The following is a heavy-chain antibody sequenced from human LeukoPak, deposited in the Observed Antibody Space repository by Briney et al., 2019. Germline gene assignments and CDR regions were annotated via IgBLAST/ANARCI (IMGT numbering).Heavy chain of an antibody. CDR1: GGSISSYY. CDR2: IYYSGST. CDR3: ARGVENPVWFDP. Sequence: SETLSLTCTVSGGSISSYYWSWIRQPPGQGLEWIGYIYYSGSTNYNPSLKSRVTISVDTSKNQFSLKLSSVTAADTAVYYCARGVENPVWFDPWGQGTLVTVSS. J-gene: IGHJ5*02. V-gene: IGHV4-59*01. D-gene: IGHD5-24*01.